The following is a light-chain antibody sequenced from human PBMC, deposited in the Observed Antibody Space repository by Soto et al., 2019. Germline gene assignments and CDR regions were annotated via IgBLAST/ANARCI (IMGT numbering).Light chain of an antibody. CDR2: KAS. CDR1: QSFSSW. V-gene: IGKV1-5*03. Sequence: DIQMTQSPSTLSSSVGDRVTITCRASQSFSSWLAWYQKKPGKAPKLLIYKASSLASGVPSRFSGSGSGTEFTLTISSLQPDDFATYYCQQYNSFPLTFGGGTKVEIK. J-gene: IGKJ4*01. CDR3: QQYNSFPLT.